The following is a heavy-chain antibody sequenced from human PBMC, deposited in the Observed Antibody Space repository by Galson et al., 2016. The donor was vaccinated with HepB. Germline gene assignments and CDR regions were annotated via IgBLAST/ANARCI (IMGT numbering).Heavy chain of an antibody. CDR3: ARAVTGTTFDY. J-gene: IGHJ4*02. D-gene: IGHD1-20*01. CDR2: VFHSGRN. Sequence: SLRLSCAASGFDFSNYWMHWVRQPPEKGLEWTGEVFHSGRNNFNPSLKSRLTISVDKSKNDFSLNLSSVTAADTAIYYCARAVTGTTFDYWGQGTLVTVSS. CDR1: GFDFSNYW. V-gene: IGHV4-4*02.